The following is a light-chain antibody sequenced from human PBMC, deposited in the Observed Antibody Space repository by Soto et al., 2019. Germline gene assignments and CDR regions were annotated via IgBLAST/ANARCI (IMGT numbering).Light chain of an antibody. CDR1: QSVSRN. J-gene: IGKJ1*01. CDR2: GAS. Sequence: EIVMTQSPATLSVSPGERATLSCRASQSVSRNLAWYQQKPGQAPRLLIYGASTRATGIPARFSGSESGTEFTLTISSLQSEDFAVYYCQHYNNWPPWTFGQGTKVEIK. V-gene: IGKV3-15*01. CDR3: QHYNNWPPWT.